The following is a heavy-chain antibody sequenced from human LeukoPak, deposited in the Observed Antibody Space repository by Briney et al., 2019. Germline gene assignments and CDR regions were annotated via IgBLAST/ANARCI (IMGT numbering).Heavy chain of an antibody. J-gene: IGHJ4*02. CDR3: AREGGYTSYYFDY. V-gene: IGHV4-61*02. D-gene: IGHD5-18*01. CDR2: IYTNGNT. Sequence: PSETLSLTCSVSGASISSGGYYWSWIRQPAGKGLEWIGRIYTNGNTNYNPSLRSRVTISVDTSKNQFSLKLSPVTAADTAVYYCAREGGYTSYYFDYWGQGTLVTVSS. CDR1: GASISSGGYY.